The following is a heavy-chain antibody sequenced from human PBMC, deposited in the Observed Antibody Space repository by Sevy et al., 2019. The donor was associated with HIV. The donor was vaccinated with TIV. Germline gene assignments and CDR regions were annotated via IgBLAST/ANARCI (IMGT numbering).Heavy chain of an antibody. Sequence: SETLSLTCTVSGGSLNSYYWSWIRQPPGKGLEWIGYLFYTDSTNYNPSLKSRVTISVDRSKNQFSLELRSVTAADTAVYYCARDSDSGLDYWGLGTLVTVSS. CDR1: GGSLNSYY. J-gene: IGHJ4*02. D-gene: IGHD4-17*01. V-gene: IGHV4-59*01. CDR3: ARDSDSGLDY. CDR2: LFYTDST.